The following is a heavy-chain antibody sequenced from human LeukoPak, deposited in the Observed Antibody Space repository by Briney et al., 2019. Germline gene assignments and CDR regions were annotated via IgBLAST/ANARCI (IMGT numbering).Heavy chain of an antibody. CDR3: ARGSYGDYESYFDY. CDR1: GFTFSNYP. D-gene: IGHD4-17*01. V-gene: IGHV3-30-3*01. Sequence: GGSLRLSCAASGFTFSNYPMNWVRQAPGKGLEWVAVISYDGSNKYYADSVKGRFTISRDNSKNTLYLQMNSLRAEDTAVYYCARGSYGDYESYFDYWGQGTLVTVSS. J-gene: IGHJ4*02. CDR2: ISYDGSNK.